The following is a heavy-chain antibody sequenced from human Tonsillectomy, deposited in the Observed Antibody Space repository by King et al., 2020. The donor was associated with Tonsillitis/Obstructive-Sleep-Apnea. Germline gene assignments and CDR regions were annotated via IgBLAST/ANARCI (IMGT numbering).Heavy chain of an antibody. D-gene: IGHD2-2*01. CDR1: GYTFTSYD. CDR3: ARRERVYCSTTSCPYWYFDL. J-gene: IGHJ2*01. V-gene: IGHV1-8*01. Sequence: VQLVESGAEVKKPGASVKVSCKASGYTFTSYDINWVRQATGQGLEWMGWMNPNSGNTGYAQKFQGRVTMTRDTSISTAYMEVSKLRSEDTAVYYCARRERVYCSTTSCPYWYFDLWGRGTLVTVSS. CDR2: MNPNSGNT.